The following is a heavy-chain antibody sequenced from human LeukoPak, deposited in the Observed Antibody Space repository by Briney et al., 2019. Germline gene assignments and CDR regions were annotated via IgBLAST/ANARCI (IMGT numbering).Heavy chain of an antibody. CDR2: IYYSGST. CDR1: GGSVSSGGYY. Sequence: SETLSLTCTVSGGSVSSGGYYWSWIRQPPGKGLEWIGYIYYSGSTNYNPSLKSRVTISVDTSKNQFSLKLSSVTAADTAVYYCARDPSNSRGTMVQGVTPHDAFDIWGQGTMVTVSS. D-gene: IGHD3-10*01. CDR3: ARDPSNSRGTMVQGVTPHDAFDI. J-gene: IGHJ3*02. V-gene: IGHV4-61*08.